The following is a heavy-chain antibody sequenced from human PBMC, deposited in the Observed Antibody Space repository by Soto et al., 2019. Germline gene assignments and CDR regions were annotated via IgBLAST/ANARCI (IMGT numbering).Heavy chain of an antibody. Sequence: PSETLSLTCTVSGDSISSSSFSWGWIRQPPGKGLEWIGTIYYTGNTDFNPSLKSRVSISVDKSKNQFSLRLSSVTAADTAVYYCASPPKAVSGYFNYWGQGALVTV. CDR3: ASPPKAVSGYFNY. V-gene: IGHV4-39*01. CDR2: IYYTGNT. J-gene: IGHJ4*02. D-gene: IGHD3-3*01. CDR1: GDSISSSSFS.